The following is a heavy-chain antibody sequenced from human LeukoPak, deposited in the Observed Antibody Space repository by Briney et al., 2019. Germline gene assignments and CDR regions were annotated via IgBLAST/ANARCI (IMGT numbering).Heavy chain of an antibody. J-gene: IGHJ4*02. CDR1: GYTFTSYD. CDR2: MNPNSGNT. Sequence: ASVKVSCKASGYTFTSYDINWVRQATGQGLEWMGWMNPNSGNTGYAQKFQGRVTMTRNTSISTAYMELRSLRSDDTAVYYCARDPPTGHGGFDYWGQGTLVTVSS. D-gene: IGHD3-16*01. CDR3: ARDPPTGHGGFDY. V-gene: IGHV1-8*01.